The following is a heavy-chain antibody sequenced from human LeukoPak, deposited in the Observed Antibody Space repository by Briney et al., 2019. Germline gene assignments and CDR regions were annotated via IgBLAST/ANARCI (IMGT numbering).Heavy chain of an antibody. V-gene: IGHV4-59*12. Sequence: SETLSLTCTVSGGSISSYYWSWIRQPPGKGLEWIGYIYYSGSAYYNPSLKSRVTISVDTSENQFSLKLSSVTAADTAVYYCARVNYGSATKKDYWGQGTLVTVSS. D-gene: IGHD3-10*01. CDR2: IYYSGSA. CDR1: GGSISSYY. CDR3: ARVNYGSATKKDY. J-gene: IGHJ4*02.